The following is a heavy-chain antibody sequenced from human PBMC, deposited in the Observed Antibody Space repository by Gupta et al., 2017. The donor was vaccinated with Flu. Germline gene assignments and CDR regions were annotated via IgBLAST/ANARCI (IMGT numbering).Heavy chain of an antibody. D-gene: IGHD1-1*01. J-gene: IGHJ4*02. CDR3: ARGSGLERVWVDY. CDR2: MNPNSGNT. Sequence: QVQLVQSGAEVKKPGASVKVSCKASGYTFTSYDINWVRQATGQGLEWMGWMNPNSGNTGHAQKVQGRVTMTRNTSRSTAYMELSRLRSEDTAVYYCARGSGLERVWVDYWGQGTLVTVSS. V-gene: IGHV1-8*01. CDR1: GYTFTSYD.